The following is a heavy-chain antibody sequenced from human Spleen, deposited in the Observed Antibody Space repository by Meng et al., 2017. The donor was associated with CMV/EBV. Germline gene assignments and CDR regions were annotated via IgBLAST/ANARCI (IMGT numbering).Heavy chain of an antibody. D-gene: IGHD1-14*01. J-gene: IGHJ3*01. Sequence: SVKVSCKASGGTLSNYAINWVRQAPGQGLEWLGGIIPTFRTPHYAQKFEGRVAISTDESTSAVYLELRSLKFDDTAVYYCTRGPFRPEAFHVWGQGTVVTVSS. V-gene: IGHV1-69*05. CDR2: IIPTFRTP. CDR3: TRGPFRPEAFHV. CDR1: GGTLSNYA.